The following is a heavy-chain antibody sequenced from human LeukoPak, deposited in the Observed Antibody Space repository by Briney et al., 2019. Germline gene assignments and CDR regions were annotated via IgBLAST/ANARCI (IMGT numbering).Heavy chain of an antibody. CDR3: ATDLHYDSSGYYYPLDY. V-gene: IGHV1-24*01. Sequence: ASVKVSCKVSGYTLTELSMHWVRQAPGKGLEWMGGFDPEDGETIYAQKFQGRVTMTEDTSTDTVYMELSSLRSEDTAVYYCATDLHYDSSGYYYPLDYWGQGTLVTVSS. CDR1: GYTLTELS. D-gene: IGHD3-22*01. CDR2: FDPEDGET. J-gene: IGHJ4*02.